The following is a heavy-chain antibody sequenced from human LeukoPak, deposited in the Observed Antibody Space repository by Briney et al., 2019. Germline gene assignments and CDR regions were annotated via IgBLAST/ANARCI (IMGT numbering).Heavy chain of an antibody. V-gene: IGHV1-8*03. D-gene: IGHD6-19*01. CDR1: GYTFTGYY. Sequence: ASVKVSCKASGYTFTGYYMHWVRQATGQGLEWMGWMNPNSGNTGYAQKFQGRVTITRNTSISTAYMELSSLRSEDTAVYYCARDSGSGWQTELDYWGQGTLVTVSS. CDR3: ARDSGSGWQTELDY. J-gene: IGHJ4*02. CDR2: MNPNSGNT.